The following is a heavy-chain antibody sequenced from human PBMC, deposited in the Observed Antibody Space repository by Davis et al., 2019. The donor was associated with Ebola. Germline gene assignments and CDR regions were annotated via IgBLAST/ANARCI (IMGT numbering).Heavy chain of an antibody. CDR1: GFTFSSYS. V-gene: IGHV3-21*04. CDR3: ARSIIVVVPAAYFDY. J-gene: IGHJ4*02. D-gene: IGHD2-2*01. Sequence: GESLKISCAASGFTFSSYSMNWVRQAPGKGLEWVSAISGSGGSTYYADSVKGRFTISRDNAKNSLYLQMNSLRAEDTALYYCARSIIVVVPAAYFDYWGQGTLVTVSS. CDR2: ISGSGGST.